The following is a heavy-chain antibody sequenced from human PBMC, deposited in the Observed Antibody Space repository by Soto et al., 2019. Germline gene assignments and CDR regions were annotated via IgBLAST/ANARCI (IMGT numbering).Heavy chain of an antibody. CDR3: ARESRFLEWLSLNWFDP. D-gene: IGHD3-3*01. J-gene: IGHJ5*02. CDR1: GFTFSSYS. CDR2: ISSSSSTI. V-gene: IGHV3-48*02. Sequence: PGGSLRLSCAASGFTFSSYSMNWVRQAPGKGLEWVSYISSSSSTIYYADSVKDRFTISRDNAKNSLYLQMNSLRDEDTAVYYCARESRFLEWLSLNWFDPWGQGTLVTVSS.